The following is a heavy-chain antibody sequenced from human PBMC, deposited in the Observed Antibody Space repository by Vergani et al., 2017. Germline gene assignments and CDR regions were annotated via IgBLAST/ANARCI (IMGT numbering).Heavy chain of an antibody. CDR2: IYYSGST. J-gene: IGHJ4*01. D-gene: IGHD2-21*02. CDR1: GDSTSRGGYY. CDR3: AREVGTEGFDY. V-gene: IGHV4-31*03. Sequence: QVQLQESGPGLVKPSQTLSLTCTVSGDSTSRGGYYWNWIRQHPGKGLEWIGYIYYSGSTNYNSSLKSRVSMSVETSKNQFSLRLSSVIAADTAVYYCAREVGTEGFDYWGQGTLVTVSS.